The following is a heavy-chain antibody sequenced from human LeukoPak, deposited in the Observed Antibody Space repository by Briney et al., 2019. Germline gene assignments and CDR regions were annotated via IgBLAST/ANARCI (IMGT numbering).Heavy chain of an antibody. D-gene: IGHD3-10*01. Sequence: GGSLRLSCAASGFTFSSYSMNWVRQAPGKGLEWVSSISSSSSYIYYADSAKGRFTISRDNAKNSLYLQMNSLRAEDTAVYYCARARFGEGGYYFDYWGQGTLVTVSS. CDR2: ISSSSSYI. CDR1: GFTFSSYS. J-gene: IGHJ4*02. V-gene: IGHV3-21*01. CDR3: ARARFGEGGYYFDY.